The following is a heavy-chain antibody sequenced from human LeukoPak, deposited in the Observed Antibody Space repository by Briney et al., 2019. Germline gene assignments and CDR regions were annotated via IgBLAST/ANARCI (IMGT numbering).Heavy chain of an antibody. Sequence: ASVKVSCKASGYTFNAYYMHWVRQAPGQGLEWMGWINPDSGGTNYAQKFQGRVTLTRDTSTSTTHMELSRLRTDDTAVYFCGKDRRTISDYYYFYYMDVWGKGTTVTVSS. CDR3: GKDRRTISDYYYFYYMDV. CDR2: INPDSGGT. CDR1: GYTFNAYY. J-gene: IGHJ6*03. V-gene: IGHV1-2*02. D-gene: IGHD1-14*01.